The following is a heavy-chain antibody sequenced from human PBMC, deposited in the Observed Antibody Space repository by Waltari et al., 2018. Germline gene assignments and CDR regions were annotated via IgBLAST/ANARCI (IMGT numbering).Heavy chain of an antibody. D-gene: IGHD6-19*01. Sequence: EYMGIIYPGDSDTRYSPSFQGQVTISADKSISTAYLQWSSLKASDTAMYYCARLRSGWPGGYNWFDPWGQGTLVTVSS. CDR3: ARLRSGWPGGYNWFDP. CDR2: IYPGDSDT. V-gene: IGHV5-51*01. J-gene: IGHJ5*02.